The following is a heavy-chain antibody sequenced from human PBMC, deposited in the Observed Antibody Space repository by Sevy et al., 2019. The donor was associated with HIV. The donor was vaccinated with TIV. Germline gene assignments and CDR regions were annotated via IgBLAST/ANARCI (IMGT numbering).Heavy chain of an antibody. D-gene: IGHD3-22*01. V-gene: IGHV1-69*06. Sequence: ASVKVSCKAYGGTFSSYAISWVRQAPGQGLEWMGGIIPIFGTANYAQKFQGRVTITADKSTSTAYMELSSLRSEDTAVYYCARVSSSGYYPYQGDAFDIWGQGTMVTVSS. CDR2: IIPIFGTA. J-gene: IGHJ3*02. CDR1: GGTFSSYA. CDR3: ARVSSSGYYPYQGDAFDI.